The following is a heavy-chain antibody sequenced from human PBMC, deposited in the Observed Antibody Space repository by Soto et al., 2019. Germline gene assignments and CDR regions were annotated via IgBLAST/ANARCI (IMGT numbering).Heavy chain of an antibody. CDR2: ISSNGGST. J-gene: IGHJ6*02. D-gene: IGHD3-10*01. CDR1: GFTFSSYG. CDR3: ATSITVVRGVNYYYGMDV. Sequence: GGSLRLSCAASGFTFSSYGMHWVRQAPGKGLEYVSAISSNGGSTYYANSVKGRFTISRDNSKNTLYLQMGSLRAEDMAVYYCATSITVVRGVNYYYGMDVWGQGTTVTVSS. V-gene: IGHV3-64*01.